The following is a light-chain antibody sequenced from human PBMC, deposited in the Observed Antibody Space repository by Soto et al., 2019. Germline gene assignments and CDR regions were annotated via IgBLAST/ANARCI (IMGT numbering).Light chain of an antibody. CDR2: GAS. CDR3: QQYGSSPT. Sequence: EIVLTQSPGTLSLSPGERVTLSCRASQSVSSSYLAWYQQKPSQAPRLLIYGASSRATGIPDRFSGSGSGTDFTLTVSRLEPEDFAVYYCQQYGSSPTFGQGTKVDIK. V-gene: IGKV3-20*01. J-gene: IGKJ1*01. CDR1: QSVSSSY.